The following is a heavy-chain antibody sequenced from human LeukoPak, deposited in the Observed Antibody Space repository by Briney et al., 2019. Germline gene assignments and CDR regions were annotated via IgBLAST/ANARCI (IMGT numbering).Heavy chain of an antibody. CDR1: GGSISSYY. D-gene: IGHD3-10*01. CDR3: ARRNGSGGFSFDY. Sequence: PSETLSLTCTVSGGSISSYYWSWIRQPPGKGLEWIGYIYYSGSTNYNPSLKSRVSISVDTSKNQFSLKLSSVTAADTAVYYCARRNGSGGFSFDYWGQGTLVTVSS. CDR2: IYYSGST. J-gene: IGHJ4*02. V-gene: IGHV4-59*08.